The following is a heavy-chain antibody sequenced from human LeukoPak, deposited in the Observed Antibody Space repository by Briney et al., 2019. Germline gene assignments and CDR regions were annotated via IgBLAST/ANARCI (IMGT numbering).Heavy chain of an antibody. V-gene: IGHV4-34*01. CDR3: ARAQRIQLWLRPFDY. J-gene: IGHJ4*02. D-gene: IGHD5-18*01. Sequence: SETLSLTCAVYGGSFSGYYWSWIRQPPGKGLEWIGEINHSGSTNYNPSLKNRVTISVDTSKNQFSLKLSSVTAADTAVYYCARAQRIQLWLRPFDYWGQGTLVTVSS. CDR1: GGSFSGYY. CDR2: INHSGST.